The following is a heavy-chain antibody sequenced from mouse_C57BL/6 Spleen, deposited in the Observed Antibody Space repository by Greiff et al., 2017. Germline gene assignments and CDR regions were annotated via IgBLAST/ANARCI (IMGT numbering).Heavy chain of an antibody. CDR1: GYAFTNYL. V-gene: IGHV1-54*01. Sequence: VKLMESGAELVRPGTSVKVSCKASGYAFTNYLIEWVKQRPGQGLEWIGVINPGSGGTNYNEKFKGKATLTADKSSSTAYMQLSSLTSEDSAVYYCARSTMVTTEGFDYWGQGTTLTVSS. CDR2: INPGSGGT. CDR3: ARSTMVTTEGFDY. J-gene: IGHJ2*01. D-gene: IGHD2-2*01.